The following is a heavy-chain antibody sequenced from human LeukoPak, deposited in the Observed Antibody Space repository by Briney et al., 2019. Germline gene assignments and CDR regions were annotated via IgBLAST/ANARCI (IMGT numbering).Heavy chain of an antibody. CDR3: ARDCSSTTRFDY. Sequence: PSETLSLTCAVYGGSFSDYYWSRIRQPPGKGLEWIGEINHSGSTNYNPSLKSRVTISVDTSKNQFSLKLSSVTAADTAVYYCARDCSSTTRFDYWGQGTLVTVSS. CDR2: INHSGST. V-gene: IGHV4-34*01. J-gene: IGHJ4*02. D-gene: IGHD2-2*01. CDR1: GGSFSDYY.